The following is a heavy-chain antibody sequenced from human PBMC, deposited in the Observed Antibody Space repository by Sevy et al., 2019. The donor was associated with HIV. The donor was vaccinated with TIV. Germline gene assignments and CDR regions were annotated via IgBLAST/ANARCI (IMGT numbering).Heavy chain of an antibody. CDR2: ISNSGSTI. D-gene: IGHD4-17*01. V-gene: IGHV3-48*03. J-gene: IGHJ4*02. CDR1: GFTFSSYE. CDR3: ARDLPPSATTVPHFDY. Sequence: GGSLRLSCTASGFTFSSYEMNWVRQAPGKGLEWVSYISNSGSTIHYSDSVKGRFPISRDNAKNSLYLQMNSLRAEDTAVYYCARDLPPSATTVPHFDYWGRGTLVTVSS.